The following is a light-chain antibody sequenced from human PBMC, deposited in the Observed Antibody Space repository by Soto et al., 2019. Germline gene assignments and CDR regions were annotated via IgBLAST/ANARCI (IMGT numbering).Light chain of an antibody. CDR3: QQTHSLPLS. J-gene: IGKJ3*01. V-gene: IGKV1-39*01. CDR2: ASS. Sequence: DVQMTQSPSSLSASLGDIVTISVRASQRISNYLNWYQQKLGEAPKLLIYASSTLQSGVPSRFSDSGSGTDFTLSISSLQPEDFATYYCQQTHSLPLSFGPGTKVDIK. CDR1: QRISNY.